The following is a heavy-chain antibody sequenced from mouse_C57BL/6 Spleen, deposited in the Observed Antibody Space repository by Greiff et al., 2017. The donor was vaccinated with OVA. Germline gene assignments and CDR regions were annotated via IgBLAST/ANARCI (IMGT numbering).Heavy chain of an antibody. CDR2: IDPSDSYT. CDR3: ARGGIGNGFAY. D-gene: IGHD2-14*01. V-gene: IGHV1-50*01. Sequence: VQLQQPGAELVKPGASVKLSCKASGYTFTSYWMQWVKQRPGQGLEWIGEIDPSDSYTNYNQKFKGKATLTVETSSSTAYMQLSSLTSEDSAVYYCARGGIGNGFAYWGQGTLVTVSA. CDR1: GYTFTSYW. J-gene: IGHJ3*01.